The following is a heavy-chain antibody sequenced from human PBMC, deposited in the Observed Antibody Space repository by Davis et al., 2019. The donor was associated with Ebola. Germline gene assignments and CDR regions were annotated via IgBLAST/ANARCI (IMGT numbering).Heavy chain of an antibody. CDR1: GFTFDDYG. Sequence: GESLKISCAASGFTFDDYGMSWVRQAPGKGLEWVSGINWNGGSTGYADSVKGRFTISRDNAKNSLYLQMNSLRAEDTALYHCARGGYGDYGEHYSMDVWGQGTTVTVSS. CDR2: INWNGGST. J-gene: IGHJ6*02. CDR3: ARGGYGDYGEHYSMDV. D-gene: IGHD4-17*01. V-gene: IGHV3-20*01.